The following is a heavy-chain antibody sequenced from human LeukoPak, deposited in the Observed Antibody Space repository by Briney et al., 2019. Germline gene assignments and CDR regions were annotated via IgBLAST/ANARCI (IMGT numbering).Heavy chain of an antibody. CDR1: GYTFTGYH. CDR3: ARDSSLFGGSDY. V-gene: IGHV1-2*02. D-gene: IGHD3-16*01. CDR2: ITPNSGGT. Sequence: ASVKVSCKASGYTFTGYHMHWVRQAPGQGLEWIGRITPNSGGTYYAQDFQGRVTMTRDTSINTAYMELSRLRSDDTAVYYCARDSSLFGGSDYWGQGTLVTVSS. J-gene: IGHJ4*02.